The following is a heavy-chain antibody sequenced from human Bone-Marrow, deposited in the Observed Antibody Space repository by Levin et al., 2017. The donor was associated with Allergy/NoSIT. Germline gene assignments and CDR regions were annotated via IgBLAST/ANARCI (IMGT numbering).Heavy chain of an antibody. CDR2: ITGYNGNI. D-gene: IGHD2/OR15-2a*01. CDR1: GYTFSNYL. J-gene: IGHJ4*02. V-gene: IGHV1-18*01. Sequence: PEASVKVSCKTSGYTFSNYLINWVRQAPGQGLEWMGWITGYNGNIDYAPKFQGRVTMTIDTSTTTAYMELRGLRSDDTAIYYCARGGRWPEYYFEYWGQGTLVTVSS. CDR3: ARGGRWPEYYFEY.